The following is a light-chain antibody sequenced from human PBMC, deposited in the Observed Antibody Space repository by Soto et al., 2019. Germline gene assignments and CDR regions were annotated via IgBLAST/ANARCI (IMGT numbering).Light chain of an antibody. V-gene: IGLV2-23*01. CDR1: SSHVGSYNL. Sequence: QSALTQPASVSGSPGQSITISCTGTSSHVGSYNLVSWYQQHPGKAPKLMIYEGSKRPSGFSNRFSGSKSGNTASLTISGRQEEDEADYYCCSYAGSSTWVFGGGTQLTVL. CDR3: CSYAGSSTWV. CDR2: EGS. J-gene: IGLJ3*02.